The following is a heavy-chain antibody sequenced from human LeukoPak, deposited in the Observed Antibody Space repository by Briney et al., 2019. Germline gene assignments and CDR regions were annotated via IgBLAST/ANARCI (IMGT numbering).Heavy chain of an antibody. D-gene: IGHD6-19*01. V-gene: IGHV3-7*01. J-gene: IGHJ5*02. Sequence: PGGSLRLSCAASGFTFSSYWMSWVRQAPGKGLEWVANIKQDGSEKYYVDSVKGRFTISRDNAKNSLYLQMNSLRAEDTAVYYCAREPQWLVWGKNWFDPWGQGTLVTVSS. CDR3: AREPQWLVWGKNWFDP. CDR2: IKQDGSEK. CDR1: GFTFSSYW.